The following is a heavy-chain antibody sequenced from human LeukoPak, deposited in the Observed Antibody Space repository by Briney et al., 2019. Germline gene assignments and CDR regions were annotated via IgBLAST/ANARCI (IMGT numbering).Heavy chain of an antibody. J-gene: IGHJ6*04. CDR1: GGSFSAYY. V-gene: IGHV4-34*01. D-gene: IGHD2-2*01. CDR3: ARLRRYCSSTSCPKTLDV. Sequence: SETLSLTCAVNGGSFSAYYWNWIRQPPGKGLEWIGEINRGGTTNYNPSLKSRLTISVDTSQDQFSLKLSSVTAADTAVYYCARLRRYCSSTSCPKTLDVWGKGTTVTVSS. CDR2: INRGGTT.